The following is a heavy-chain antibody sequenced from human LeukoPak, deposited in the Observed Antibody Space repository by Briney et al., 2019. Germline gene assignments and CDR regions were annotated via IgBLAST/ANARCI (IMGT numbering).Heavy chain of an antibody. D-gene: IGHD6-19*01. CDR1: GFTFSGSA. CDR2: ISGSGGST. Sequence: GGSPKLSCAASGFTFSGSAMHWVRQAPGKGLEWVSPISGSGGSTYYADSVKGRFTISRDNSKNTLYLQMNSLRAEDTAVYYCAKADIAVAGTRVLKTHFDYWGQGTLVTVSP. CDR3: AKADIAVAGTRVLKTHFDY. J-gene: IGHJ4*02. V-gene: IGHV3-23*01.